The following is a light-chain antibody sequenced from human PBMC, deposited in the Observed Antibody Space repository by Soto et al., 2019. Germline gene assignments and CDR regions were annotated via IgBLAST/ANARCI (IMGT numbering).Light chain of an antibody. Sequence: QSVLTQPPSVSAAPGQKVTISCSGSSSNIGNNHVSWYQQLPGTAPKLLIYDNNKRPSGIPDRFSGSKSGTSATLGITGLXXXXXXXYYCATWDSSLSSAVFGGGTKLTVL. CDR3: ATWDSSLSSAV. CDR2: DNN. CDR1: SSNIGNNH. J-gene: IGLJ3*02. V-gene: IGLV1-51*01.